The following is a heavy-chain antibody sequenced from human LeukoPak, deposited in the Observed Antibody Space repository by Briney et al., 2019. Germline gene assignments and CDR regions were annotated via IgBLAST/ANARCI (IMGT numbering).Heavy chain of an antibody. D-gene: IGHD3-10*01. CDR2: IYSGGST. CDR3: ARGQSGTPHYYYGMDV. Sequence: GGSLRLSCAASGFTVSSNYMSWVRQAPGKGLEWVSIIYSGGSTYYADSVKGRFTVSRDNSKNTLSLQMNSLREEDTAVYYCARGQSGTPHYYYGMDVWGQGTTVTVSS. CDR1: GFTVSSNY. V-gene: IGHV3-53*01. J-gene: IGHJ6*02.